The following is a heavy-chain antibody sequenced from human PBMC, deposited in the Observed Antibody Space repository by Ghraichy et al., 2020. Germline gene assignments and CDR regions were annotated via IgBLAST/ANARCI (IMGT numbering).Heavy chain of an antibody. CDR3: ARVGGGDYSSSWYKNRKSVKLDY. J-gene: IGHJ4*02. CDR1: GGSFSGYY. Sequence: SQTLSLTCAVYGGSFSGYYWSWIRQPPGKGLEWIGEINHSGSTNYNPSLKSRVTISVDTSKNQFSLKLSSVTAADTAVYYCARVGGGDYSSSWYKNRKSVKLDYWGQGTLVTVSS. V-gene: IGHV4-34*01. D-gene: IGHD6-13*01. CDR2: INHSGST.